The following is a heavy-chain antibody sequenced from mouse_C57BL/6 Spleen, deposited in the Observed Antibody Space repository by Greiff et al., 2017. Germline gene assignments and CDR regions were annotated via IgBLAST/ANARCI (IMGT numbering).Heavy chain of an antibody. D-gene: IGHD1-1*01. J-gene: IGHJ1*03. CDR1: GYTFTSYW. V-gene: IGHV1-64*01. CDR3: ARDHYYGSSYRYFDV. CDR2: IHPNSGST. Sequence: QVQLQQPGAELVKPGASVKLSCKASGYTFTSYWMHWVKQRPGQGLEWIGMIHPNSGSTNYNEKFKSKATLTVDKSSRTAYMQLSSLTSEDSAVYYCARDHYYGSSYRYFDVWGTGTTATVSS.